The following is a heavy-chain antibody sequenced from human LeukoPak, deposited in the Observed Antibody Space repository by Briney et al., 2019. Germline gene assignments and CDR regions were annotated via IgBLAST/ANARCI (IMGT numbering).Heavy chain of an antibody. V-gene: IGHV4-59*01. CDR1: GGSISSYY. CDR3: ARGYDSSGYYYADY. Sequence: SETLSLTCTVSGGSISSYYWSWIRQPPGKGLEWIGYIYYSGSTNYNPSLKSRVTISVDTSKNQFSLKLSSVTAADTAVYYCARGYDSSGYYYADYWGQGTLVTVSS. D-gene: IGHD3-22*01. J-gene: IGHJ4*02. CDR2: IYYSGST.